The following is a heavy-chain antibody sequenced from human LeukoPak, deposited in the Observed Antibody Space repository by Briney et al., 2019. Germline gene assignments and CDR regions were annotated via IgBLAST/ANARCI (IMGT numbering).Heavy chain of an antibody. V-gene: IGHV3-7*03. Sequence: GGSLRLSCVASGFTFSNYWMTWVRQAPGKGLEWVANIKEDGSEKYYVDSVRGRFTVSRDNAKNSLYLQMNSLGAEDTAVYYCARLHSGRYYGDAFDIWGQGTMVTVSS. J-gene: IGHJ3*02. D-gene: IGHD1-26*01. CDR1: GFTFSNYW. CDR3: ARLHSGRYYGDAFDI. CDR2: IKEDGSEK.